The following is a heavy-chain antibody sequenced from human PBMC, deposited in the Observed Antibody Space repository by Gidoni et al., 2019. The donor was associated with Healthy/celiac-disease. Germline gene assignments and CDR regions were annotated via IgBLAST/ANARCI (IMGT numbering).Heavy chain of an antibody. CDR3: AKSGRGYGLDY. J-gene: IGHJ4*02. Sequence: EVQLLESGGGWVQHGGSLRLSCAAYGFTFSSYAMSWVRQAPGKGLEWVSASSGSGGITYDADTVKGRVTISRDKSKNTLYLQMNSLRDEDTAVYYCAKSGRGYGLDYWGQGNRGTVSS. V-gene: IGHV3-23*01. CDR2: SSGSGGIT. CDR1: GFTFSSYA. D-gene: IGHD5-18*01.